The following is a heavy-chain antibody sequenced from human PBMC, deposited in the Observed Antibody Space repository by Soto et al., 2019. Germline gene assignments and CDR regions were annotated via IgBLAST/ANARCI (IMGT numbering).Heavy chain of an antibody. V-gene: IGHV1-18*04. Sequence: ASVKVSCKASGYTFTSYGISWVRQAPGQGLEWMGWISAYNGNTNYAQKLQGRVTMTTDTSTSTAYMELRSLRSDDTAVYYCAGGAVYFDWRNHYYYYGMDVWGQGTTVTVSS. D-gene: IGHD3-9*01. CDR1: GYTFTSYG. CDR3: AGGAVYFDWRNHYYYYGMDV. CDR2: ISAYNGNT. J-gene: IGHJ6*02.